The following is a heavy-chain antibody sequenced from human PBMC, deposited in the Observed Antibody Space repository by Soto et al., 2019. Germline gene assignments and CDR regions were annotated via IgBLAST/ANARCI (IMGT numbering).Heavy chain of an antibody. CDR2: IKSKTDGGTA. V-gene: IGHV3-15*01. J-gene: IGHJ4*02. Sequence: GGSLRLSCAASGFTFNNAWMSWVRQAPGKGLEWVGRIKSKTDGGTADYAAPVKGRFTISRDDSKNTLYLQMNSLKTEDTAVYYCKKVYDFWSGRLDYWGQGTLVTVSS. D-gene: IGHD3-3*01. CDR3: KKVYDFWSGRLDY. CDR1: GFTFNNAW.